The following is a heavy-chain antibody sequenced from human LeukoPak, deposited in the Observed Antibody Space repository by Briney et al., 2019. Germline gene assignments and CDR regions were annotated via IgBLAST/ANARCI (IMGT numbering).Heavy chain of an antibody. CDR2: IRYDGSNK. J-gene: IGHJ4*02. D-gene: IGHD3-22*01. CDR3: ARVVDYYDSSGYPFDY. V-gene: IGHV3-30*02. CDR1: GFTFSSYG. Sequence: PGGSLRLSCAASGFTFSSYGMHWVRQAPGKGLEWVAFIRYDGSNKYYADSVKGRFTISRDNSKNTLYLQMNSLRAEDTAVYYCARVVDYYDSSGYPFDYWGQGTLVTVSS.